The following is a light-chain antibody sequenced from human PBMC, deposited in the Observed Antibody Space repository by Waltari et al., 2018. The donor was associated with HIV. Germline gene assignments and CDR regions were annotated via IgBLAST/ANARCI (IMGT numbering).Light chain of an antibody. Sequence: QSVLTQPPSVSGTPGQRVTISCSGSSSDIGSKTVNWYQKFPGTAPKLLIYSDNQRPSGVPDRSSGSKSGTSASLAIGGLQAEDEADYFCAAWDDSLTVSYVFGTGTKVTVL. V-gene: IGLV1-44*01. J-gene: IGLJ1*01. CDR3: AAWDDSLTVSYV. CDR2: SDN. CDR1: SSDIGSKT.